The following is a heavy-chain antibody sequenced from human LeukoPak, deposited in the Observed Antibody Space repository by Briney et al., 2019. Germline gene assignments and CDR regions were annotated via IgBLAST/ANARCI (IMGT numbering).Heavy chain of an antibody. D-gene: IGHD5-18*01. CDR1: GYSFTSYW. V-gene: IGHV5-51*01. CDR2: IYPGDSDT. Sequence: GESLKISCKGSGYSFTSYWIGWVRQMPGKGLEWTGIIYPGDSDTRYSPSFQGQVTISADKSISTAYLQWSSLKASDTAMYYCARRSVDTAMENDAFDIWGQGTMVTVSS. CDR3: ARRSVDTAMENDAFDI. J-gene: IGHJ3*02.